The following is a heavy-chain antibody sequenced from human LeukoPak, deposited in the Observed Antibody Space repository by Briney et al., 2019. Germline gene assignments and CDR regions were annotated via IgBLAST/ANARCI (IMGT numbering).Heavy chain of an antibody. D-gene: IGHD6-19*01. CDR1: GGSISSSSYS. CDR3: ARESVAVAGNFDY. V-gene: IGHV4-61*02. CDR2: VYSSGST. Sequence: PSQTLSLTCTVSGGSISSSSYSWNWIRQPAGKGLQWIGRVYSSGSTNYNPSLKSRVTISIDTSKNQFSLRLTSVTAADTAVYYCARESVAVAGNFDYWGQGTLVTVSA. J-gene: IGHJ4*02.